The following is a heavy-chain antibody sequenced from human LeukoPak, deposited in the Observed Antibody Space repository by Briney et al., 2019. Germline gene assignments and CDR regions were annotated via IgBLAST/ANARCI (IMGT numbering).Heavy chain of an antibody. CDR2: INHSGST. Sequence: PSETLSLTCAVYGGSFSGYYWSWIRQPPGKGLEWIGEINHSGSTNYNPSLKSRVTISVDTSKNQFSLKLSSVTAADTAVYYCARIPVSSGWYGGYYFDYWGQGTLVTV. CDR1: GGSFSGYY. V-gene: IGHV4-34*01. CDR3: ARIPVSSGWYGGYYFDY. D-gene: IGHD6-19*01. J-gene: IGHJ4*02.